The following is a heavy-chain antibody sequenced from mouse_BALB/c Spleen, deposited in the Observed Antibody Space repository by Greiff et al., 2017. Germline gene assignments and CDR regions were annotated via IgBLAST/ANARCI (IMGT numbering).Heavy chain of an antibody. CDR3: ARAGYYGNYGFAY. CDR2: ISYSGST. V-gene: IGHV3-2*02. Sequence: DVKLVESGPGLVKPSQSLSLTCTVTGYSITSDYAWNWIRQFPGNKLEWMGYISYSGSTSYNPSLKSRISITRDTSKNQFFLQLNSVTTEDTATYYCARAGYYGNYGFAYWGQGTLVTVSA. J-gene: IGHJ3*01. CDR1: GYSITSDYA. D-gene: IGHD2-1*01.